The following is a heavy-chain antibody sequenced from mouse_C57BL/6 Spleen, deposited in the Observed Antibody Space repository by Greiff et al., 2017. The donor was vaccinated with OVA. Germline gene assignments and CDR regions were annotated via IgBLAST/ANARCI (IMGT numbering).Heavy chain of an antibody. CDR3: ARPAYYSNTWFAY. Sequence: VQLQQSGPELVKPGASVKISCKASGYTFTDYYMNWVKQSHGKSLEWIGDINPNNGGTSYNQKFKGKATLTVDKSSSTAYMELRSLTSEDSAVYDCARPAYYSNTWFAYWGQGTLVTVSA. CDR1: GYTFTDYY. CDR2: INPNNGGT. D-gene: IGHD2-5*01. V-gene: IGHV1-26*01. J-gene: IGHJ3*01.